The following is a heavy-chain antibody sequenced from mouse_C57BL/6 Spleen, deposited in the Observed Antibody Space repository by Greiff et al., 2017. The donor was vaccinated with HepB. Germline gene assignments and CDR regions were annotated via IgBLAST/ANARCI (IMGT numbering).Heavy chain of an antibody. V-gene: IGHV1-82*01. CDR3: AREAIYYDYLYYAMDY. Sequence: QVQLQQSGPELVKPGASVKISCKASGYAFSSSWMNWVKQRPGKGLEWIGRIYPGDGDTNYNGKFKGKATLTADKSSSTAYMQLSSLTSEDSAVHFCAREAIYYDYLYYAMDYWGQGTSVTVSS. J-gene: IGHJ4*01. D-gene: IGHD2-4*01. CDR1: GYAFSSSW. CDR2: IYPGDGDT.